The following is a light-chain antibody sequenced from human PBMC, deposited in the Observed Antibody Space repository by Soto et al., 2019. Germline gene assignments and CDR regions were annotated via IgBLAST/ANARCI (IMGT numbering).Light chain of an antibody. CDR1: QSVSGY. CDR3: QQYGSSTIT. V-gene: IGKV3-11*01. CDR2: DAS. J-gene: IGKJ5*01. Sequence: EIVLTQSPGTLSLSPGDRATLSCWASQSVSGYLGWYQQKPGQAPRLLIYDASKRATGIPARFSGSGFGTDFTLTISSLEPEDFAVYYCQQYGSSTITFGQGTRLEIK.